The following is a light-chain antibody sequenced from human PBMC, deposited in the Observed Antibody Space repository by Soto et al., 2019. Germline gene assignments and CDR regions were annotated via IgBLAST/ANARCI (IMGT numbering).Light chain of an antibody. V-gene: IGLV1-40*01. CDR2: GTT. J-gene: IGLJ1*01. Sequence: VLTQPPSVSGAPGQSVTISCTGSSSNIGAGYDVHWYQQLPGTAPKLIIYGTTNRPSGVPDRFSGSKSGTSASLAITGLQAEDEADYYCQSYDGTLSGSYVFGIGTKVTVL. CDR1: SSNIGAGYD. CDR3: QSYDGTLSGSYV.